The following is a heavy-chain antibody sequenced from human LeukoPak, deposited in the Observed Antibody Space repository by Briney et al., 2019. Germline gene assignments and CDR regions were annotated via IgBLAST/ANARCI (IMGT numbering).Heavy chain of an antibody. CDR3: AKYDYGGNPNEYYFDY. D-gene: IGHD4-23*01. V-gene: IGHV3-23*01. CDR1: GFTFSSYA. J-gene: IGHJ4*02. Sequence: PGGSLRLSCAASGFTFSSYAMYWVRQAPGKGLEWVSTIGDNGDSTYYADSVKGRFTISRDNSKNTLYLQMNSLRAQDTAVYYCAKYDYGGNPNEYYFDYWGQGTLVTVSS. CDR2: IGDNGDST.